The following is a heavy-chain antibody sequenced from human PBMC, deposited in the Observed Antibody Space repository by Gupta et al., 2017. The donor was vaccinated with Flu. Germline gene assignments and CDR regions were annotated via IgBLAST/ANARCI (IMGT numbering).Heavy chain of an antibody. Sequence: CEVSGSPVSNYERGGVRQAPGKGLEWIAFISSSVNTWYADSGRGRFTISRDNARNSLYLQMNSLRGDDTAVYYCARGHGDSWGQGTLVTVSS. J-gene: IGHJ4*02. CDR1: GSPVSNYE. V-gene: IGHV3-48*03. CDR2: ISSSVNT. CDR3: ARGHGDS.